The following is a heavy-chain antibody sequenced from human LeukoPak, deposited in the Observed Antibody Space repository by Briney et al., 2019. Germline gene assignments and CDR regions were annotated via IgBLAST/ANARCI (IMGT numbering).Heavy chain of an antibody. CDR2: IYHSGST. CDR3: ARGGDYDFWSGSGIWFDP. V-gene: IGHV4-30-2*01. J-gene: IGHJ5*02. Sequence: SQTLSLTCAVSGGSISSGGYSWSWIRQPPGKGLEWIGYIYHSGSTYYSPSLKSRVTISVDRSKNQFSLKLSSVTAADTAVYYCARGGDYDFWSGSGIWFDPWGQGTLVTVSS. D-gene: IGHD3-3*01. CDR1: GGSISSGGYS.